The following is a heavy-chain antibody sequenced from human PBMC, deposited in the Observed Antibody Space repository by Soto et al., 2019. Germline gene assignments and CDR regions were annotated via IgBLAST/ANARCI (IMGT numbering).Heavy chain of an antibody. CDR2: IYYSGST. CDR1: GGSISSGVFS. J-gene: IGHJ5*02. CDR3: AKDSGYNYGYFRWFDP. V-gene: IGHV4-61*08. Sequence: PSETLSLTCTVSGGSISSGVFSWSWIRQPPGKGLEWIGYIYYSGSTYYNPSLKSRVTISVDTSKSQFSLKLSSVTAADTAVYYCAKDSGYNYGYFRWFDPWGQGTLVTVSS. D-gene: IGHD5-18*01.